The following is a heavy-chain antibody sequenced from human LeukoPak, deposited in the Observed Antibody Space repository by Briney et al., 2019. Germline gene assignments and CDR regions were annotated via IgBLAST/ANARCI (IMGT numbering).Heavy chain of an antibody. CDR1: GNNYW. CDR3: GRHSYGLDY. J-gene: IGHJ4*02. V-gene: IGHV5-51*01. D-gene: IGHD2-8*01. Sequence: GESLKISCKASGNNYWIAWVRQMPGKGQEWLGIIYFGDSATRYSPSFQGRLTISVDKSISTAYLQLSSLKASDTAIYFCGRHSYGLDYWGQGPLFTVSS. CDR2: IYFGDSAT.